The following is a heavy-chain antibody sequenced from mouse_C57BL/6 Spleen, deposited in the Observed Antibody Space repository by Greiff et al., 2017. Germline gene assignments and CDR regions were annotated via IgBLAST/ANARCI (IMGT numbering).Heavy chain of an antibody. CDR1: GFTFSDYG. CDR3: ASGYYGSSYYWYFGG. V-gene: IGHV5-17*01. CDR2: ISSGSSTI. D-gene: IGHD1-1*01. Sequence: EVKLMESGGGLVKPGGSLKLSCAASGFTFSDYGMHWVRQAPEKGLEWVAYISSGSSTIYYADTVKGRFTISRDNAKNTLFLQMTSLRSEDTAMYYCASGYYGSSYYWYFGGWGTGTTVTVSS. J-gene: IGHJ1*03.